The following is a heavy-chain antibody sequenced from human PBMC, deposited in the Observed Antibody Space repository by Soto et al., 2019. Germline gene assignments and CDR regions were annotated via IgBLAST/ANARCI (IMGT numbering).Heavy chain of an antibody. CDR3: ARGLGNGDYGDPGDY. CDR2: LYSGGST. J-gene: IGHJ4*02. CDR1: GFTVSSNY. D-gene: IGHD4-17*01. V-gene: IGHV3-53*01. Sequence: EVQLVESGGGLIQPGGSQRLSCAASGFTVSSNYMSWVRKAPGKGLEWVALLYSGGSTYYADSVKGRFTISRDNSKNVVYLQMNSLRVEDTAVYYCARGLGNGDYGDPGDYWGQGTLVTVSS.